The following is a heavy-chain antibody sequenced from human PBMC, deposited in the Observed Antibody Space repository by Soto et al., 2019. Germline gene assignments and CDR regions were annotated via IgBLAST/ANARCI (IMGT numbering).Heavy chain of an antibody. J-gene: IGHJ6*02. CDR2: IIPIFGTA. D-gene: IGHD5-12*01. V-gene: IGHV1-69*01. CDR1: GGTFSSYA. Sequence: QVQLVQSGAEVKKPGSSVKVSCKASGGTFSSYAISWVRQAPGQGLEWMGGIIPIFGTANYAQKFQGRVTITADESTSTAYMELSSLRSEDRAVYYCARARRDGYNDYYYYGMDVWGQGTTVTVSS. CDR3: ARARRDGYNDYYYYGMDV.